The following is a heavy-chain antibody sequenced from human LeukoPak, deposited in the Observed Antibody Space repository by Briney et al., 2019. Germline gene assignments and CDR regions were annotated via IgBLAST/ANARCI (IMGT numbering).Heavy chain of an antibody. CDR2: IYYSGST. CDR3: AREADGWNYVFDY. D-gene: IGHD1-7*01. Sequence: SETLSLTCTVSGGPISSYYWSWIRQPPGKGLEWIGYIYYSGSTNYNPSLKSRVTISVDTSKNQFSLKLSSVTAADTAVYYCAREADGWNYVFDYWGQGTLVTVSS. CDR1: GGPISSYY. V-gene: IGHV4-59*01. J-gene: IGHJ4*02.